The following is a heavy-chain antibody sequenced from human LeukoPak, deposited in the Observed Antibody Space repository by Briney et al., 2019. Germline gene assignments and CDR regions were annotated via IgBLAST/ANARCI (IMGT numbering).Heavy chain of an antibody. CDR1: GFTFSDYW. V-gene: IGHV3-7*01. CDR2: INRDGSGK. CDR3: EGGPGY. Sequence: GGSLRLSCAASGFTFSDYWMRWVRQAPGKGLEWVANINRDGSGKYYVDSVKGRFIISRDNAKNSLYLQMNSLGADDTAVYYCEGGPGYWGQGTLVTVSS. D-gene: IGHD2-15*01. J-gene: IGHJ4*02.